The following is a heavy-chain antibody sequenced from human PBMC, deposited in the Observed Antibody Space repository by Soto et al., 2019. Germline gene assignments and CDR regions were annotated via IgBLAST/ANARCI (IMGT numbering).Heavy chain of an antibody. CDR2: MNPNSGNT. CDR3: ARDGGLGDGYTSVDV. CDR1: GDTFTSYD. D-gene: IGHD5-12*01. V-gene: IGHV1-8*01. J-gene: IGHJ6*02. Sequence: QVQLVQSGAEVKKPGASVKVSCKASGDTFTSYDINWVRQATGQGLEWMGWMNPNSGNTGYEQKFQGRVTMTRNTSLSTDYMELSSLGSEDTAVYYCARDGGLGDGYTSVDVWGQGTKDTVSS.